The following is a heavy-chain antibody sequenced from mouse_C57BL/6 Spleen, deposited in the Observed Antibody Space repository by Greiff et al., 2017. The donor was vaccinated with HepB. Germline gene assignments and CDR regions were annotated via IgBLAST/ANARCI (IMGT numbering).Heavy chain of an antibody. V-gene: IGHV1-82*01. CDR1: GYAFSSSW. CDR3: ATGYSNFDY. CDR2: IYPGDGDT. D-gene: IGHD2-5*01. J-gene: IGHJ2*01. Sequence: VKLQQSGPELVKPGASVKISCKASGYAFSSSWMNWVKQRPGKGLEWIGRIYPGDGDTNYNGKFKGKATLTADKSSSTAYMQLSSLTSEDSAVYFCATGYSNFDYWGQGTTLTVSS.